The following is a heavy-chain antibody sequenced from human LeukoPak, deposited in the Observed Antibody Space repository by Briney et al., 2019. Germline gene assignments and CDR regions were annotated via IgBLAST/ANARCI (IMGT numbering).Heavy chain of an antibody. Sequence: GGSLRLSCAASGFTFSSYWMNWVRQAPGKGLEWVANIKEDGSEKYYADSVKGRFTISRDNAKDSVYLEMNSLRAEDTAVYYCAKIAAAYCGGDCYSGAYYFDYWGQGTLVTVSS. J-gene: IGHJ4*02. CDR1: GFTFSSYW. D-gene: IGHD2-21*02. CDR3: AKIAAAYCGGDCYSGAYYFDY. V-gene: IGHV3-7*01. CDR2: IKEDGSEK.